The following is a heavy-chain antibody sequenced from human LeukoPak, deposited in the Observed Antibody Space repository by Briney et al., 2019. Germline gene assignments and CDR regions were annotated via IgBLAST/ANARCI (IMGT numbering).Heavy chain of an antibody. V-gene: IGHV4-30-2*01. CDR2: IYDSVST. Sequence: SETLSLTCTVSGGSISSGAYYWSWIRQPPGKGLEFLGYIYDSVSTYYNSALKSRVSISVDRSKNQFSLKLTSVTAADTAVYYCARSWHGSGTLDWFDPWGQGTLVTVSS. J-gene: IGHJ5*02. CDR1: GGSISSGAYY. D-gene: IGHD3-10*01. CDR3: ARSWHGSGTLDWFDP.